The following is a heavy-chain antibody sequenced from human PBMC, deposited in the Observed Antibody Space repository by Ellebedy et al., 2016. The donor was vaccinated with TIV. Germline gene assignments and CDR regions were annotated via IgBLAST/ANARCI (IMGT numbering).Heavy chain of an antibody. J-gene: IGHJ4*02. CDR3: VRVMWPVPGPVDPFDY. CDR2: ITGGGDTT. V-gene: IGHV3-23*01. CDR1: GFTFSSHG. Sequence: GESLKISCAASGFTFSSHGMAWVRQAPGKGLEWLSGITGGGDTTYYADSVKGRFTISRDTSKNTLFLQLSRLRAEDTAVFYCVRVMWPVPGPVDPFDYWGQGTPVTVSS. D-gene: IGHD6-19*01.